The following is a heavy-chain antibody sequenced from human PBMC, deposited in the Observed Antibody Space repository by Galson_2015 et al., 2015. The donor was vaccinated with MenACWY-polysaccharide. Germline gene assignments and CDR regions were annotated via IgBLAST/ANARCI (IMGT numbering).Heavy chain of an antibody. J-gene: IGHJ6*02. CDR3: ARRPKGYGMDV. V-gene: IGHV4-59*01. CDR2: LYHSGST. Sequence: LSLTCIFSGASISGTYWTWIRQSPGKGLEWIGYLYHSGSTNYNPSLESRVAMSVDTPKNQITLQLSSVIAADTAVYYCARRPKGYGMDVWGQGTTVTVSS. CDR1: GASISGTY.